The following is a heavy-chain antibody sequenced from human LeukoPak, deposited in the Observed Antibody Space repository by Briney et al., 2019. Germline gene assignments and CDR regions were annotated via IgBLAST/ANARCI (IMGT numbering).Heavy chain of an antibody. D-gene: IGHD4-23*01. CDR1: GDSVSSNSVA. CDR3: ARGRPHGNDY. CDR2: TYYRSKWFN. V-gene: IGHV6-1*01. Sequence: QTLSLTCAISGDSVSSNSVAWNWIRQSPSRGLEWLGRTYYRSKWFNDYAVFVKSRITVNPDTSKNQFSLQLTSATPEDTAVYYCARGRPHGNDYWGQGTLVTVSS. J-gene: IGHJ4*02.